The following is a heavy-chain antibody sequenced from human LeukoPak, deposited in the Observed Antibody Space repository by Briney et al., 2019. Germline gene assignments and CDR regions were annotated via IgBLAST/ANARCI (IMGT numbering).Heavy chain of an antibody. Sequence: GGSLRLSCAASGFTVSHYWMAWVRQAPGKGLEWVANIKEDGNDKHYLDSVRGRFTISRDNAGNSMYLQMSSLRPDDTAVYFCARSKDRSWPFDYWGQGTLVTVSS. D-gene: IGHD4-11*01. CDR3: ARSKDRSWPFDY. V-gene: IGHV3-7*01. CDR1: GFTVSHYW. J-gene: IGHJ4*02. CDR2: IKEDGNDK.